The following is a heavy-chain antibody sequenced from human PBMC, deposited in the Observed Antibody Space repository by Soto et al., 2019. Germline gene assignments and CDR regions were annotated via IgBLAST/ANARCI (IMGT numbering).Heavy chain of an antibody. J-gene: IGHJ6*02. D-gene: IGHD3-3*01. V-gene: IGHV3-74*01. Sequence: EVHRVESGGGLLQPGGSLRLSCAASGLTFSSYWLHWARQAPGKGLVWVSRFKYAESDRGYEDSVKGRFTISRDNAKNTRYHQINSLRAEDTGVDVSGRGFMGHCGIDGWGQGTTVSVS. CDR1: GLTFSSYW. CDR2: FKYAESDR. CDR3: GRGFMGHCGIDG.